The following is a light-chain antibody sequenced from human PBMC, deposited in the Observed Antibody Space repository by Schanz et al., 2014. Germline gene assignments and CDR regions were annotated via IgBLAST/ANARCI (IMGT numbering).Light chain of an antibody. CDR1: QSFSSY. CDR3: HQFFSSSWT. V-gene: IGKV3-20*01. J-gene: IGKJ1*01. Sequence: EIVMTQSPATLSVSPGERATLSCRASQSFSSYLAWYQQKPGQAPRLLIDGLSRRATGTPDRISGSGSGTDFTLTISRLEPEDFALYYCHQFFSSSWTFGQGTKVEIK. CDR2: GLS.